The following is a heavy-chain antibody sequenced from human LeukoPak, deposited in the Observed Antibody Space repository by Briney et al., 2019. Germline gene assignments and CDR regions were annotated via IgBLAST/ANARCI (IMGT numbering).Heavy chain of an antibody. J-gene: IGHJ4*02. CDR3: ARVVGSSSAIDY. CDR1: GGSISSGDYY. D-gene: IGHD6-6*01. Sequence: PSETLPLTCTVSGGSISSGDYYWSWIRQPPGKGLEWIGYIYYSGSTYYNPSLKSRVTISVDMSKNQFSLKLSSVTAADTAVYYCARVVGSSSAIDYWGQGTLVTVSS. CDR2: IYYSGST. V-gene: IGHV4-30-4*01.